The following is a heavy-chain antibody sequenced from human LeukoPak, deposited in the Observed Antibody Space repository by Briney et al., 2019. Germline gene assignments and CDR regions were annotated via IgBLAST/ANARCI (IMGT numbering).Heavy chain of an antibody. V-gene: IGHV4-34*01. Sequence: PSGTLSLTCAVYGGSFSGYYWSWIRQPPGKGLEWIGEINHSGSTNYNPSLKSRVTISVDTSKNQFSLKLSSVTAADTAVYYCARGIVGATTPLGYWGQGTLVTVSS. CDR3: ARGIVGATTPLGY. CDR2: INHSGST. J-gene: IGHJ4*02. CDR1: GGSFSGYY. D-gene: IGHD1-26*01.